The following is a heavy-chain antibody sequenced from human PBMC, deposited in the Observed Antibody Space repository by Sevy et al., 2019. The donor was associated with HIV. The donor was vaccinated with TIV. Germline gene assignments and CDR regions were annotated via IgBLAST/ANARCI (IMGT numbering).Heavy chain of an antibody. CDR2: IRVKAFGGTA. J-gene: IGHJ3*02. D-gene: IGHD3-10*01. CDR3: TREATVVRGVGTINDAFDI. CDR1: GFTFADYT. V-gene: IGHV3-49*03. Sequence: GGSLRLSCTASGFTFADYTMSWFRQAPGRGLEWVGFIRVKAFGGTAEYAASVKGRFTLSRDDSQNITNLQMNCLKTEATAVYYCTREATVVRGVGTINDAFDIWGQGTMVTVSS.